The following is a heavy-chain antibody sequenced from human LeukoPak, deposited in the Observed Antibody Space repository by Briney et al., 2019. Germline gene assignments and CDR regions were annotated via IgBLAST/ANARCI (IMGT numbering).Heavy chain of an antibody. J-gene: IGHJ6*03. Sequence: SQTLSLTCTVSGGSISSGGYYWSWIRQPPGKGLEWIGYIYHSGSTYYNPSLKSRVTISVDRSKNQFSLKLSSVTAADTAVYYCARGFPYSISYYYYMDVWGKGTTVTVSS. CDR3: ARGFPYSISYYYYMDV. CDR2: IYHSGST. CDR1: GGSISSGGYY. V-gene: IGHV4-30-2*01. D-gene: IGHD4-11*01.